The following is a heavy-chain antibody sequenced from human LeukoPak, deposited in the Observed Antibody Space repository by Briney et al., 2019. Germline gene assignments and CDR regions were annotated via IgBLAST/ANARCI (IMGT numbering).Heavy chain of an antibody. CDR2: ISAYNGNT. CDR1: GYTFTSYG. V-gene: IGHV1-18*01. J-gene: IGHJ3*02. Sequence: GASVKVSCKASGYTFTSYGISWVRQAPGQGLEWMGWISAYNGNTNYAQKLQGRVTMTTDTSTSTAYMELRSLRSDDTAVYYCARGGYYDILTGYYRNTDAFDIWGQGTMVTVSS. D-gene: IGHD3-9*01. CDR3: ARGGYYDILTGYYRNTDAFDI.